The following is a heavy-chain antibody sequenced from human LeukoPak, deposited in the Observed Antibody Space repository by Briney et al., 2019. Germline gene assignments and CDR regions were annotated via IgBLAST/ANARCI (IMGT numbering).Heavy chain of an antibody. J-gene: IGHJ4*02. Sequence: SETLSLTCTVSGDSISGFYWNWIRQPPGKGLEWIGYMYYSGITNYNPSLKSRVTISVDTSKNQFSLKLSSVTAGDTAVYYCARGITMVRGVSHFVYWGQGTLVTVSS. V-gene: IGHV4-59*08. CDR2: MYYSGIT. CDR1: GDSISGFY. CDR3: ARGITMVRGVSHFVY. D-gene: IGHD3-10*01.